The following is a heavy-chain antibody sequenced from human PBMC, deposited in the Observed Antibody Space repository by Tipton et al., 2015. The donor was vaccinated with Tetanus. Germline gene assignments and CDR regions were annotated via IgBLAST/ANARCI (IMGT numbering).Heavy chain of an antibody. CDR1: GASMSSSSYY. Sequence: TLSLTCNVSGASMSSSSYYWDWIRQPPGKGLEWIGEISHNGSTNYNPPLKSRVTISVDKSKNQFSLRLGSVTAADTAVYFCARLFNWGSGYFFFDLWGRGTLVTVSS. CDR3: ARLFNWGSGYFFFDL. V-gene: IGHV4-39*07. J-gene: IGHJ2*01. CDR2: ISHNGST. D-gene: IGHD7-27*01.